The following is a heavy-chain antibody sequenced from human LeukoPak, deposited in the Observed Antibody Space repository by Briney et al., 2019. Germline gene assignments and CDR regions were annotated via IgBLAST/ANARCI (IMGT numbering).Heavy chain of an antibody. CDR2: IWYGGSNK. V-gene: IGHV3-33*06. CDR3: AKEDYSSSFDY. D-gene: IGHD4-11*01. CDR1: GFTFSNYG. J-gene: IGHJ4*02. Sequence: PGRSLRLSCAASGFTFSNYGMHWVRQAPGKGLEWVAVIWYGGSNKYYADSVKGRFTISRDNSKNTLYLQMNSLRAEDTAVYYCAKEDYSSSFDYWGQGTLVTVSS.